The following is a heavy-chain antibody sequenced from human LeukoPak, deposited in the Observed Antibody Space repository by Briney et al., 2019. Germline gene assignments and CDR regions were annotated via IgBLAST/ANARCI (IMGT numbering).Heavy chain of an antibody. V-gene: IGHV3-23*01. CDR3: ANPPYGRDVYNYFDY. CDR2: ISGSGGST. CDR1: GFTFRIYA. J-gene: IGHJ4*02. Sequence: GGSLRLSCAGSGFTFRIYAMSWVRQAPGKGLEWVSAISGSGGSTYYADSVKGRFTISRDNSKNTLYLQMNSLRVEDTAVYYCANPPYGRDVYNYFDYWGQGTPVTVSS. D-gene: IGHD5-24*01.